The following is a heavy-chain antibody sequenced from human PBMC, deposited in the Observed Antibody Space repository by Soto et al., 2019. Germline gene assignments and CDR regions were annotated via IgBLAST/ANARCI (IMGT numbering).Heavy chain of an antibody. CDR2: IYWDDDK. CDR1: GFSLSTSGVG. D-gene: IGHD6-13*01. CDR3: AHDNVYSRIWYYLFAP. Sequence: QITLKESGPTLVKPTQTLTLTFTFSGFSLSTSGVGVGWIRQPPGKALEWLALIYWDDDKRYSPTLKSRLTSPTNTYKNRTVHTMTDMGPVDTATHSCAHDNVYSRIWYYLFAPWDKGTLFTVSS. V-gene: IGHV2-5*02. J-gene: IGHJ5*02.